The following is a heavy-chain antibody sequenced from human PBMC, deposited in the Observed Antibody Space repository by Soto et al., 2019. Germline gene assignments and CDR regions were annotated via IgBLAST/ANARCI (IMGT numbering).Heavy chain of an antibody. Sequence: SGGSLRLSCAASGFTFSSYGMHWVRQAPGKGLEWVAVIWYDGSNKYYADSVKGRFTISRDNSKNTLYLQMNSLRAEDTAVYYCASPHDYGDYADAFDIWGQGTMVTVS. D-gene: IGHD4-17*01. J-gene: IGHJ3*02. CDR3: ASPHDYGDYADAFDI. V-gene: IGHV3-33*01. CDR2: IWYDGSNK. CDR1: GFTFSSYG.